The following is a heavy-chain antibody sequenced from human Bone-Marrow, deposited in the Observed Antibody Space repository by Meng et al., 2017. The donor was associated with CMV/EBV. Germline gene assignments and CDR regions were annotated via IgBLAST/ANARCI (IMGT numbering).Heavy chain of an antibody. CDR3: ARDYCSSTSCYTFGMDV. V-gene: IGHV1-69*05. J-gene: IGHJ6*02. Sequence: SVKVSCKASGYTFTSYGISWVRQAPGQGLEWMGGIIPIFGTANYAQKFQGRVTITTDESTSTAYMELSSLRSEDTAVYYCARDYCSSTSCYTFGMDVWGQGTTVTVSS. CDR1: GYTFTSYG. D-gene: IGHD2-2*02. CDR2: IIPIFGTA.